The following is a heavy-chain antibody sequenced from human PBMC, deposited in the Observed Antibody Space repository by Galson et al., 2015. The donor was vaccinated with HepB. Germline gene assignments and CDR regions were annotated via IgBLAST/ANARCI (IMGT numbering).Heavy chain of an antibody. CDR1: GFTFRSYA. D-gene: IGHD6-19*01. CDR3: ARKMSSGWFPTCYFYGMDV. Sequence: SLRLSCAASGFTFRSYAMSWVRQAPGKGLEWVSTISGSGISTYYADSVKGRFTISRDNSKNTVFLQMNSLRGEATAVYYCARKMSSGWFPTCYFYGMDVWGQGTTVTVSS. CDR2: ISGSGIST. V-gene: IGHV3-23*01. J-gene: IGHJ6*02.